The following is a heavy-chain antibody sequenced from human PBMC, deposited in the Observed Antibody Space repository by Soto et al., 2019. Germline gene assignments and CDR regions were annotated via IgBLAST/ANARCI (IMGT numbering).Heavy chain of an antibody. V-gene: IGHV1-18*01. D-gene: IGHD3-10*01. J-gene: IGHJ5*02. CDR3: ARDFGRIDP. CDR1: GYTFTSYA. CDR2: ISAYNGNT. Sequence: ASVKVSCKASGYTFTSYAFSWVRQAPGQGLEWMGWISAYNGNTVYAQSLQGRVTMTTDTSTRTAYMELRDLRSDDTAVYYCARDFGRIDPWGQGTLVTVSS.